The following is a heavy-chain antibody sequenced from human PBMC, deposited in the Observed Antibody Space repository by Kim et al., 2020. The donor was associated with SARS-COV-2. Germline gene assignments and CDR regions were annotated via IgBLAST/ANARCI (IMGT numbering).Heavy chain of an antibody. Sequence: SETLSLTCAVSGGSISSGGYSWSWIRQPPGKGLEWIGYIYHSGSTYYNPSLKSRVTISVDRSKNQFSLKLSSVTAADTAVYYCARVPSAYYYDSSGYFDYWGQGTLVTVSS. J-gene: IGHJ4*02. CDR1: GGSISSGGYS. CDR2: IYHSGST. D-gene: IGHD3-22*01. CDR3: ARVPSAYYYDSSGYFDY. V-gene: IGHV4-30-2*01.